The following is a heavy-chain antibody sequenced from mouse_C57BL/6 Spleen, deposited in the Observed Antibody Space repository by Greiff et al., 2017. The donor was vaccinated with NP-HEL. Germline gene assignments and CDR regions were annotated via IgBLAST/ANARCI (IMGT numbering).Heavy chain of an antibody. CDR1: GYTFTSYW. CDR2: IHPNSGST. Sequence: LQQPGAELVKPGASVKLSCKASGYTFTSYWMHWVKQRPGQGLEWIGMIHPNSGSTNYNEKFKSKATLTVDKSSSTAYMQLSSLTSEDSAVYYCARSELGNWYFDVWGTGTTVTVSS. V-gene: IGHV1-64*01. CDR3: ARSELGNWYFDV. D-gene: IGHD4-1*01. J-gene: IGHJ1*03.